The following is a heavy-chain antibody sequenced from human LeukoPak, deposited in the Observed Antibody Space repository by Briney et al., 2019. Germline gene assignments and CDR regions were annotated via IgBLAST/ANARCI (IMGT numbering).Heavy chain of an antibody. D-gene: IGHD3-22*01. J-gene: IGHJ2*01. CDR3: ARRYVSYYYVSSGSHWYFDL. CDR1: GGSISSYY. Sequence: SETLSLTCTVSGGSISSYYWSWIRQPPGKGLEWIGYIYYSGSTNYNPSLKSRVAISVDTSKNQFSLKLSSVTAADTAVYYCARRYVSYYYVSSGSHWYFDLWGRGTLVTVSS. CDR2: IYYSGST. V-gene: IGHV4-59*08.